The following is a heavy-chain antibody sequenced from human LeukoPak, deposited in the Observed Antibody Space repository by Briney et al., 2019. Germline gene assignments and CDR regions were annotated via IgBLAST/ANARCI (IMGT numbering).Heavy chain of an antibody. CDR1: GFTFSSYA. V-gene: IGHV3-64*01. J-gene: IGHJ6*03. CDR3: TRGLAAVYYYYYYMDV. CDR2: ISSNGGST. Sequence: QTGGSLRLSCAASGFTFSSYAMHWVRQAPGKGLEYVSAISSNGGSTYYANSVKGRFTISRDNAKNTLYLQMNSLRAEDTAVYYCTRGLAAVYYYYYYMDVWGKGTTVTVSS. D-gene: IGHD6-13*01.